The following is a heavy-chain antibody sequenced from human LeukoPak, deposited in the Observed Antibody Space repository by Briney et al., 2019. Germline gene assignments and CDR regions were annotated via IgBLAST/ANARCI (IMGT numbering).Heavy chain of an antibody. V-gene: IGHV4-34*01. D-gene: IGHD3-3*01. CDR2: INHGGTT. Sequence: SETLSLTCAVYGGSFSGYYWSWIRQPPGKGLEWIGEINHGGTTNYNPSLKSRIIISVDTSKNQFSLKLTSATVADTAVYYCARNDYYFEYWGQGTLVTVSS. CDR1: GGSFSGYY. CDR3: ARNDYYFEY. J-gene: IGHJ4*02.